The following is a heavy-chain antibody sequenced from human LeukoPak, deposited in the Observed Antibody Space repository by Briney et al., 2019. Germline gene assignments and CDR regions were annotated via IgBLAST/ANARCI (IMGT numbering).Heavy chain of an antibody. V-gene: IGHV3-30*03. D-gene: IGHD3-10*01. CDR2: ISYDGSNK. CDR3: ARDMYSGSDY. Sequence: PGGSLRLSCAASGFSFRSYGMHWVRQAPGKGLEWVALISYDGSNKDYADSVKGRFTISRDNSENTLYLQMNSLRAEDTAVYYCARDMYSGSDYWGQGTLVTVSS. J-gene: IGHJ4*02. CDR1: GFSFRSYG.